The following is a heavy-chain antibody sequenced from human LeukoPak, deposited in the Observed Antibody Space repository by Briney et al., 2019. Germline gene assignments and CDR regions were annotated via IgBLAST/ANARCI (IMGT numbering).Heavy chain of an antibody. D-gene: IGHD5-18*01. CDR2: IYYSGST. CDR1: GGSISSYY. CDR3: ARTTEGGYTYGYFYYYYMDV. V-gene: IGHV4-59*01. Sequence: SETQSLTCTVSGGSISSYYWSWIRQPPGKGLEWIGYIYYSGSTNYKSSLKSRVTISVDTSKNQFSLKLRSVTAADTAVYYCARTTEGGYTYGYFYYYYMDVWGKGTTVTISS. J-gene: IGHJ6*03.